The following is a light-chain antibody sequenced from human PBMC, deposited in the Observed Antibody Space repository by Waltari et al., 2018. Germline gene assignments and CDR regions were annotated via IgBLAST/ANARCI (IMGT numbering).Light chain of an antibody. J-gene: IGLJ3*02. CDR2: VNSDGSH. CDR3: QTGGHGTWV. V-gene: IGLV4-69*01. Sequence: QLVLTQSPSASASLGASVKLTCTLSSGHTTNIIAWLQQKPEKGPRYLMNVNSDGSHNKGVEIPDRFSGSSSGAERYLTISSLQSEDEADYYCQTGGHGTWVFGGGTRLTVL. CDR1: SGHTTNI.